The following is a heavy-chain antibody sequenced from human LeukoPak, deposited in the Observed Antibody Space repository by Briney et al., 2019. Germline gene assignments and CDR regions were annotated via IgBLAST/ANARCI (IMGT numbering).Heavy chain of an antibody. D-gene: IGHD2-2*02. J-gene: IGHJ5*02. CDR2: IYYSGST. CDR3: ARVIVVVPAAIRGGRIWFDP. Sequence: PSETLSLTCTVSGGSISSGDYYWSWIRQSPGKGLEWIGYIYYSGSTYYNPSLKSRVTISVDTSKNQFSLKLSSVTAADTAVYYCARVIVVVPAAIRGGRIWFDPWGQGTLVTVSS. CDR1: GGSISSGDYY. V-gene: IGHV4-30-4*01.